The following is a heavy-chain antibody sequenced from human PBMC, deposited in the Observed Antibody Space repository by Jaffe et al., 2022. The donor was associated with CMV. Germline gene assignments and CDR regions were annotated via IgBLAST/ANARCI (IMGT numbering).Heavy chain of an antibody. CDR3: ARPNTPHPYYYYGMDV. J-gene: IGHJ6*02. CDR1: GFTFSSYW. Sequence: EVQLVESGGGLVQPGGSLRLSCAASGFTFSSYWMSWVRQAPGKGLEWVANIKQDGSEKYYVDSVKGRFTISRDNAKNSLYLQMNSLRAEDTAVYYCARPNTPHPYYYYGMDVWGQGTTVTVSS. CDR2: IKQDGSEK. V-gene: IGHV3-7*01.